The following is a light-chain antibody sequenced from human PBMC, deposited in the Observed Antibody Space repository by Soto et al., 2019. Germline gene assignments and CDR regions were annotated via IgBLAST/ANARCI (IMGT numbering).Light chain of an antibody. CDR3: QHYNSWFGT. CDR2: GAS. Sequence: EIVVTQSPALVSVSPGERVTLSCRASQSVISSLAWYQQKLGEAPRLLIYGASTRATGIPASFSGSGSGTEFFLNISSLQSEDSAIYYCQHYNSWFGTFGGGTKVEIK. V-gene: IGKV3-15*01. CDR1: QSVISS. J-gene: IGKJ4*01.